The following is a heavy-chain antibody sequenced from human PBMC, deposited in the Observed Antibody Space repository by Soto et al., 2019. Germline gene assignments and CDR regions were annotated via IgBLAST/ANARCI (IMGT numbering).Heavy chain of an antibody. CDR2: IYSSGRT. J-gene: IGHJ2*01. V-gene: IGHV4-4*07. D-gene: IGHD3-9*01. Sequence: QVHLQESGPGVVKASETLSLTCSLSGGSTSGKYWSWIRQSAGKGLEWIGRIYSSGRTHYNPLLWSRVSMSVAQNSYSLRLTSVTAADTAIYYCARDFDVNTALDYWYFDLWGRGTQVSVSS. CDR1: GGSTSGKY. CDR3: ARDFDVNTALDYWYFDL.